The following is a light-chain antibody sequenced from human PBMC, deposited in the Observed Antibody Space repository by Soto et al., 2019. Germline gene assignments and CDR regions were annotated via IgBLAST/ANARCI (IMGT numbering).Light chain of an antibody. CDR1: QSISTW. J-gene: IGKJ4*01. CDR2: KAS. Sequence: DIQMTQSPSNLSASVGDRVTITCRASQSISTWLAWYQQKPGKAPKLLIYKASNLEGGVPSRFSGSGSGTEFTITINSLQPDDFATYYCQQYNTYPLSFGGGTTVEIK. V-gene: IGKV1-5*03. CDR3: QQYNTYPLS.